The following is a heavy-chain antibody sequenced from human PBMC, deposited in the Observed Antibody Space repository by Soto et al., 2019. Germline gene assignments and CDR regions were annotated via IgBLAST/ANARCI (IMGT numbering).Heavy chain of an antibody. CDR2: IWYDGSNK. CDR3: ARATTVYSGYDLGDY. D-gene: IGHD5-12*01. V-gene: IGHV3-33*01. CDR1: GFTFSSYG. Sequence: QPGGSLRLSCAASGFTFSSYGMHWVRQAPGKGLEWVAVIWYDGSNKYYADSVKGRFTISRDNSKNTLYLQMNSLRAEDTAVYYCARATTVYSGYDLGDYWGQGTLVTVSS. J-gene: IGHJ4*02.